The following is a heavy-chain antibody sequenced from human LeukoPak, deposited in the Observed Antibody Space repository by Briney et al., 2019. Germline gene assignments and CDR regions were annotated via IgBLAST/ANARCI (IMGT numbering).Heavy chain of an antibody. CDR2: INHSGST. CDR3: ARGGLIRYFGRYFDY. CDR1: GGSFSGYY. D-gene: IGHD3-9*01. V-gene: IGHV4-34*01. J-gene: IGHJ4*02. Sequence: SETLSLTCAVYGGSFSGYYWSWIRQPPGKGLEWIGEINHSGSTNYNPSLKSRVTISVDTSKNQFSLKLSSVTAADTAVYYCARGGLIRYFGRYFDYWGQGTLVTVSS.